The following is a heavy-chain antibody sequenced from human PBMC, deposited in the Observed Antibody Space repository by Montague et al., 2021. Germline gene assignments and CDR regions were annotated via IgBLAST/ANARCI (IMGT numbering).Heavy chain of an antibody. J-gene: IGHJ6*03. CDR1: GGSISSYY. CDR2: IYHSGST. V-gene: IGHV4-59*13. Sequence: SESLSLTCSVSGGSISSYYWTWIRQSPGKGLEWIGHIYHSGSTDYNPSLKSRVTILVDTSKKQFSLKLNSVTAADTAVYYCASERSPFDSVDYIYYYMDVWGKGTPVTVSS. CDR3: ASERSPFDSVDYIYYYMDV. D-gene: IGHD3-10*01.